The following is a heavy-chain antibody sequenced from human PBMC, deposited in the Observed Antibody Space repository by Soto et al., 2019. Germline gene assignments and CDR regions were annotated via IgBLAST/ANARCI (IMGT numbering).Heavy chain of an antibody. V-gene: IGHV1-18*04. J-gene: IGHJ5*02. CDR3: AGYYYGSGSYYKTGYNWFDP. Sequence: ASVKVSCKASGYTFTSYGISWVRQAPGQGLEWMGWISAYNGNTNYALKLQGRVTMTTDTSTSTAYMELRSLRSDDTAVYYCAGYYYGSGSYYKTGYNWFDPWGQGTLVTVSS. CDR2: ISAYNGNT. D-gene: IGHD3-10*01. CDR1: GYTFTSYG.